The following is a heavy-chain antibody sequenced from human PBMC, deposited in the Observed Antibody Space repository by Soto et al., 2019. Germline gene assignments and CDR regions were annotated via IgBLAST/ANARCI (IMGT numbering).Heavy chain of an antibody. CDR1: GFTFTRYS. CDR3: ARESEDLTSNFDY. V-gene: IGHV3-21*06. Sequence: GGSLRLSCAASGFTFTRYSMNWVRQAPGQGLEWVSSISSTTNYIYYGDSMTGRFTISRDNAKNSLYLEMNSLRAEDTAVYYCARESEDLTSNFDYWGQGTLVTVSS. J-gene: IGHJ4*02. CDR2: ISSTTNYI.